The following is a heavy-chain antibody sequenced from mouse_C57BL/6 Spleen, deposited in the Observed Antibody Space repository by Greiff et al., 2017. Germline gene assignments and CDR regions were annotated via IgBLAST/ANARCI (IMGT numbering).Heavy chain of an antibody. D-gene: IGHD1-1*01. V-gene: IGHV5-17*01. CDR2: ISSGSSTI. J-gene: IGHJ1*03. Sequence: EVKLQESGGGLVKPGGSLKLSCAASGFTFSDYGMHWVRQAPEKGLEWVAYISSGSSTIYYADTVKGRFTISRDNAKNTLFLQMTSLRSEDTAMYYCERQGYGSSYWYFEVWGKGTTVTVSS. CDR1: GFTFSDYG. CDR3: ERQGYGSSYWYFEV.